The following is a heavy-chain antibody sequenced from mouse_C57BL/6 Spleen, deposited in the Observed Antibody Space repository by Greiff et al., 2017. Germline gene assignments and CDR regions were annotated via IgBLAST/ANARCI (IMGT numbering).Heavy chain of an antibody. J-gene: IGHJ3*01. CDR2: IWSDGST. CDR3: ARHGDGSSYWFAY. D-gene: IGHD1-1*01. CDR1: GFSLTSYG. V-gene: IGHV2-6-1*01. Sequence: VQGVESGPGLVAPSQSLSITCTVSGFSLTSYGVHWVRQPPGQGLEWLVVIWSDGSTTYNSALKSRLSISKDNSKSQVFLKMNSLQTDDTAMYYCARHGDGSSYWFAYWGQGTLVTVSA.